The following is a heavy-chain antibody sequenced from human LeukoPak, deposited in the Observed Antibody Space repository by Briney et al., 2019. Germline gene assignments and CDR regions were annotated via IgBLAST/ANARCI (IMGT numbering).Heavy chain of an antibody. CDR3: ARQGTTDGDYWKAFDI. Sequence: PSETLSLTCTVPGGSISSYYWSWIRQPPGKGLEWIGEINHSGSTNYNPSLKSRVTISVDTSKNQFSLKLSSVTAADTAVYYCARQGTTDGDYWKAFDIWGQGTTVTVSS. V-gene: IGHV4-34*01. J-gene: IGHJ3*02. CDR2: INHSGST. CDR1: GGSISSYY. D-gene: IGHD4-17*01.